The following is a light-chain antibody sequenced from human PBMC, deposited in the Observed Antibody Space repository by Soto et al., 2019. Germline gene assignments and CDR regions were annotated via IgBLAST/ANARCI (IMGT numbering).Light chain of an antibody. J-gene: IGKJ1*01. V-gene: IGKV3-20*01. CDR3: QQYGDLPWT. CDR2: GAS. CDR1: QSVSSY. Sequence: EIVMTQSPATLSVSPGERATLSCRASQSVSSYLAWYQQKPGQAPRLLIYGASSRATGIPDRFSGSGSGTDFTLTINRLEPEDFAVYYCQQYGDLPWTFGQGTKVDIK.